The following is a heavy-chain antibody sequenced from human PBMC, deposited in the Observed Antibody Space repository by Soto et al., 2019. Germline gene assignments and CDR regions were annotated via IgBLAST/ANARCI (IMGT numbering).Heavy chain of an antibody. D-gene: IGHD6-13*01. V-gene: IGHV1-69*06. J-gene: IGHJ4*02. CDR1: GGTFSSYA. CDR2: IIPIFGTA. Sequence: GASVKVSCKASGGTFSSYAISWVRQAPGQGLEWMGGIIPIFGTANYAQKFQGRVTITADKSTSTAYMELSSLRSEDTAVYYCAKRIAAAGTGDYWGQGTLVTVSS. CDR3: AKRIAAAGTGDY.